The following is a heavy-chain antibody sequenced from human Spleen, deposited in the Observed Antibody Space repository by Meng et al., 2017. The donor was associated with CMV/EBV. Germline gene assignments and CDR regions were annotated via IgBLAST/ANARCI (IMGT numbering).Heavy chain of an antibody. CDR2: IIPILGIA. D-gene: IGHD1-14*01. CDR1: GYTFTGHY. J-gene: IGHJ6*02. V-gene: IGHV1-69*02. Sequence: SVKVSCKASGYTFTGHYLHWVRQAPGQGLEWMGRIIPILGIANYAQKFQGRVTITADKSTSTAYMELSSLRSEDTAVYYCARTKTTVADYYGMDVWGQGTTVTVSS. CDR3: ARTKTTVADYYGMDV.